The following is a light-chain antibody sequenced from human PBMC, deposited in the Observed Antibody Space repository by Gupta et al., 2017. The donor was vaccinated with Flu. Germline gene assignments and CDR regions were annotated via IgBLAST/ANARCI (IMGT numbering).Light chain of an antibody. Sequence: EIVLTQSPGTLSLSPGERATLSCRASQSVSSSYLAWYQQKPGQAPRLLIFGASSRATGIPDRFSGSGSGTDFNLTISRLEPEDFAVYYCQQYGSSLLTFGGGTKVEIK. V-gene: IGKV3-20*01. CDR2: GAS. CDR3: QQYGSSLLT. J-gene: IGKJ4*01. CDR1: QSVSSSY.